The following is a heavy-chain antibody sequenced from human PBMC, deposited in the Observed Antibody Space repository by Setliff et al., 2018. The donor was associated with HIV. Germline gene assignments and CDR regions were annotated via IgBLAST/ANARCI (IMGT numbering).Heavy chain of an antibody. CDR1: GGSISSHY. CDR3: ARDGPYDSSGINY. J-gene: IGHJ4*02. Sequence: SETLSLTCTVSGGSISSHYWSWIRQPPGKGLEWIGHIYTSGSANYNPSLSSRVTISLDTSKNQFSLKLSSVTAADTAVYYCARDGPYDSSGINYWGQGTLVTVSS. CDR2: IYTSGSA. V-gene: IGHV4-4*08. D-gene: IGHD3-22*01.